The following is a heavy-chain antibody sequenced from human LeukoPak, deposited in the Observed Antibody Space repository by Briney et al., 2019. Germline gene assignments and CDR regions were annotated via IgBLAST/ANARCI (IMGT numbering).Heavy chain of an antibody. CDR3: AREMRVGALDY. D-gene: IGHD1-26*01. CDR1: GYSFTDYY. CDR2: INPNTGGT. J-gene: IGHJ4*02. V-gene: IGHV1-2*02. Sequence: ASVKVSCKASGYSFTDYYIHWVRQAPGQGLEWMGWINPNTGGTNYALRFQGSVTMTSDTSISTTYMELGTLTSDDTAVYYCAREMRVGALDYWGQGTLVTVSS.